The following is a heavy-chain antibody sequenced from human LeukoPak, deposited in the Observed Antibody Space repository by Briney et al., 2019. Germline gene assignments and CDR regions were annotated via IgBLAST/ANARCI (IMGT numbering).Heavy chain of an antibody. J-gene: IGHJ4*02. V-gene: IGHV3-48*04. CDR1: GFTFSSYS. CDR2: ISSSSSTI. D-gene: IGHD2-21*02. Sequence: GGSLRLSCAASGFTFSSYSMNWVRQAPGKGLEWVSYISSSSSTIYYADSVKGRFTISRDNAKNSLYLQMNSLRAEDTAVYYCARDSPYVVVTAIPAFDYWGQGTLVTVSS. CDR3: ARDSPYVVVTAIPAFDY.